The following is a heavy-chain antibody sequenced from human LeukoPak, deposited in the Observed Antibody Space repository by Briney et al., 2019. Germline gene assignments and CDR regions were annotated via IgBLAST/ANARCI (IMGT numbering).Heavy chain of an antibody. V-gene: IGHV3-30-3*01. D-gene: IGHD3-3*01. J-gene: IGHJ4*02. CDR2: ISYDGSNK. Sequence: GGSLRLPCAASGFTFSSYAMHWVRQAPGKGLEWVAVISYDGSNKYYADSVKGRFTISRDNAKNSLYLQMNSLRAEDTAVYYCARSRTLPYYDFWSGYLSNPFDYWGQGTLVTVSS. CDR3: ARSRTLPYYDFWSGYLSNPFDY. CDR1: GFTFSSYA.